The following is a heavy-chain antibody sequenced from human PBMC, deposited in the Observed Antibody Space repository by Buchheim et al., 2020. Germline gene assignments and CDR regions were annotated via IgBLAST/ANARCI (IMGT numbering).Heavy chain of an antibody. D-gene: IGHD3-3*01. CDR2: ISASGGST. CDR3: AKANFWSGYSDY. V-gene: IGHV3-23*01. J-gene: IGHJ4*02. CDR1: GFTFSSYV. Sequence: EVRLLESGGGLVQPGGSLRLSCAASGFTFSSYVMNWVRQAPGKGLEWVSAISASGGSTYYADSVKGRFSISRDNSKNTLFLQMNTLRAEDTAIYFCAKANFWSGYSDYWGQGTL.